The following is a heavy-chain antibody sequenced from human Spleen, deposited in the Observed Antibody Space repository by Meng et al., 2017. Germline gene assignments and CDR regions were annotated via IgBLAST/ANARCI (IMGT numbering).Heavy chain of an antibody. CDR3: AGPSYDYVWGSYRRDAFDI. CDR2: ISSPGSTI. Sequence: GESLKISCAASGFTFSSYSMNWVRQAPGKGLEWVSYISSPGSTIFYADSVKGRFTISRDNAKNSLYLQMNSLRAEDTAVYYCAGPSYDYVWGSYRRDAFDIWGQGTMVTVSS. CDR1: GFTFSSYS. D-gene: IGHD3-16*02. V-gene: IGHV3-48*04. J-gene: IGHJ3*02.